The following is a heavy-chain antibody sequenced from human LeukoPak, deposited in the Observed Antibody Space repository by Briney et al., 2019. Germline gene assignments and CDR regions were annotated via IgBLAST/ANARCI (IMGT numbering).Heavy chain of an antibody. V-gene: IGHV3-11*04. CDR1: GFTFSDYY. J-gene: IGHJ4*02. D-gene: IGHD1-26*01. CDR3: AREWNSGSYEAFDY. CDR2: ISSSGSTI. Sequence: PGGSLRLSCAASGFTFSDYYMSWIRQAPGKGLEWVSYISSSGSTIYYADSVKGRFTISRDNAKNSLYLQMNSLRAEDTAVYYCAREWNSGSYEAFDYWGQGTLVTVSS.